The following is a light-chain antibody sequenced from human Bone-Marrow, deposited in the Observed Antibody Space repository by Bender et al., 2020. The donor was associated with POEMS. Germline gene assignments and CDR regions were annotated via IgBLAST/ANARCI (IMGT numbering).Light chain of an antibody. Sequence: QSALSQPASLSAAPGQSITISCTGTTSDVGSCNFVSWYQQFPGKAPTLIIYEVNKRPSGVSHRFSGSKSGNTASLTISGLHAEDEADYYCCSCAPGTTFVFGSGTMVTVL. CDR2: EVN. CDR3: CSCAPGTTFV. V-gene: IGLV2-23*02. CDR1: TSDVGSCNF. J-gene: IGLJ1*01.